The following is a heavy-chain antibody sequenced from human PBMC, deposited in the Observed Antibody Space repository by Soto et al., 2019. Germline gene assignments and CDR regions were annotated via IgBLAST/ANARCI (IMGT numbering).Heavy chain of an antibody. CDR1: GYTFTSYY. D-gene: IGHD2-2*01. CDR2: INPNSGGT. CDR3: ARDLYSVVVPAAMPDY. V-gene: IGHV1-2*04. J-gene: IGHJ4*02. Sequence: ASVKVSCKASGYTFTSYYMHWVRQAPGQGLEWMGWINPNSGGTNYAQKFQGWVTMTRDTSISTAYMELSRLRSDDTAVYYCARDLYSVVVPAAMPDYWGQGTLVTVSS.